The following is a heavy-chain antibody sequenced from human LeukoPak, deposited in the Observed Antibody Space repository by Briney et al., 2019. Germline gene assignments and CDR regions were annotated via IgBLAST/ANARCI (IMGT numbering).Heavy chain of an antibody. J-gene: IGHJ4*02. D-gene: IGHD3-22*01. Sequence: GGPLRLSCAASGFTFSSYAMSWVRQAPGKGLEWVSAISGSGGSTYYADSVKGRFTISRDNSKNTLYLQMNSLRAEDTAVYYCAKDTRRGLYYDSSGSLAYWGQRTLVTVSS. CDR3: AKDTRRGLYYDSSGSLAY. V-gene: IGHV3-23*01. CDR1: GFTFSSYA. CDR2: ISGSGGST.